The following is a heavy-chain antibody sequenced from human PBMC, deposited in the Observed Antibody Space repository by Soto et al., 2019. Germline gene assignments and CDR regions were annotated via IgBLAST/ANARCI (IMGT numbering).Heavy chain of an antibody. J-gene: IGHJ4*02. CDR2: ISYDGSNK. Sequence: SLRLSCAASGFTFSSYAMHWVRQAPGKGLEWVAVISYDGSNKYYADSVEGRFTISRDNSKNTLYLQMNSLRAEDTAVYYCARDLLEWGSYGYDYWGQGTLVTVSS. CDR1: GFTFSSYA. CDR3: ARDLLEWGSYGYDY. D-gene: IGHD3-3*01. V-gene: IGHV3-30-3*01.